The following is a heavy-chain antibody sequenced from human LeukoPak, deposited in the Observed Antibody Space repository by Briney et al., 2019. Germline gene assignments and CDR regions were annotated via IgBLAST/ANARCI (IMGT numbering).Heavy chain of an antibody. CDR1: GGSISSYY. Sequence: SETLSLTCTVSGGSISSYYWSWIRQPPGKGLEWIGYIYYSGSTNYNPSLKSRVTISVDTSKNQFSLKLSSVTAADTAVYYCARGIVVVNWFDPWGQGTLVTVSS. V-gene: IGHV4-59*08. CDR2: IYYSGST. CDR3: ARGIVVVNWFDP. D-gene: IGHD2-15*01. J-gene: IGHJ5*02.